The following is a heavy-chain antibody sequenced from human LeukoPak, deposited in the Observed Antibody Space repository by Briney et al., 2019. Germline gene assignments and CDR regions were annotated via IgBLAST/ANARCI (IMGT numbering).Heavy chain of an antibody. CDR3: ARDLPGQYGFDI. CDR2: VFTSGST. V-gene: IGHV4-61*02. D-gene: IGHD1-14*01. CDR1: GGSISSGSYY. Sequence: SETLSLTCIVSGGSISSGSYYWSWIRQPAGKGLEWIGRVFTSGSTDYNPSFKGRVTISVDTSKKQVSLRLSSVTAADTAVYYCARDLPGQYGFDIWGQGTMVTVSS. J-gene: IGHJ3*02.